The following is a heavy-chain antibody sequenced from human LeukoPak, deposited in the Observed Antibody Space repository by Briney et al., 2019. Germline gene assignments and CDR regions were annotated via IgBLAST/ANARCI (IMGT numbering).Heavy chain of an antibody. J-gene: IGHJ4*02. CDR3: AKDWLGFGESYFDY. V-gene: IGHV3-23*01. CDR2: ISATGAST. CDR1: GFTFSSYA. D-gene: IGHD3-10*01. Sequence: GGSLRLSCAASGFTFSSYAMSWVRQAPGKGLEWVSPISATGASTYYADSVKGRFTISRDNSKNTPYLQMNSLRAEDTAVYYCAKDWLGFGESYFDYWGQGTLVTVSS.